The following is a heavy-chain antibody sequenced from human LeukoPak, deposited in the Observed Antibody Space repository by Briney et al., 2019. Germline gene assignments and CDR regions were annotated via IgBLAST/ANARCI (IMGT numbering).Heavy chain of an antibody. J-gene: IGHJ4*02. CDR3: AKARVYCSSTSCYTMGVYYFDY. CDR1: GFTFSSPW. Sequence: GGSLRLSCAASGFTFSSPWMHWVRQAPGKGLEWVSAISGSGGSTYYADSVKGRFTISRDNSKNTLYLQMNSLRAEDTAVYYCAKARVYCSSTSCYTMGVYYFDYWGQGTLVTVSS. CDR2: ISGSGGST. V-gene: IGHV3-23*01. D-gene: IGHD2-2*02.